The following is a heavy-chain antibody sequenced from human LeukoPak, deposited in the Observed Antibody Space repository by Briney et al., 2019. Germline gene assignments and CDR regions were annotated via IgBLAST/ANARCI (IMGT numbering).Heavy chain of an antibody. J-gene: IGHJ6*04. CDR1: GYTFNSYY. CDR3: ARFLYYYGMDV. CDR2: INPSGGST. Sequence: ASVKVSCKASGYTFNSYYMHGVRQAPGQGLEWMGIINPSGGSTSYAQKFRGRVTMTRNTSTSTVYMELSSLRSEDTAVYYCARFLYYYGMDVWGKGTTATVSS. V-gene: IGHV1-46*02.